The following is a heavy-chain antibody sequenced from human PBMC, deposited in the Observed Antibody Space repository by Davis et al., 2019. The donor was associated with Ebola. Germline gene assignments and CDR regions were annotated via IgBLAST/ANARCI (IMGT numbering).Heavy chain of an antibody. CDR1: GFTFSSYA. V-gene: IGHV3-30-3*01. CDR3: ARVYFWSGYWGFDY. Sequence: PGGSLRLSCAASGFTFSSYAMHWVRQAPGKGLEWVAVISYDGSNKYYADSVKGRFTISRDNSKNTLYLRMNSLRAEDTAVYYCARVYFWSGYWGFDYWGQGTLVTVSS. CDR2: ISYDGSNK. D-gene: IGHD3-3*01. J-gene: IGHJ4*02.